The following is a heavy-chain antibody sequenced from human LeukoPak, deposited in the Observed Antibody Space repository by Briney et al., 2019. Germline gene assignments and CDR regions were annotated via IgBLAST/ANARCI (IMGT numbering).Heavy chain of an antibody. CDR1: GGTFSSYA. CDR3: ARIFCSSTSCYIFRNDAFDI. Sequence: SVKVSCKASGGTFSSYAISWVRQAPGQGLEWMGGIIPIFGTANYAQKFQGRVTITADESTSTAYMELSSLRSEDTAVYYCARIFCSSTSCYIFRNDAFDIWGQRTMVTVSS. V-gene: IGHV1-69*13. D-gene: IGHD2-2*02. J-gene: IGHJ3*02. CDR2: IIPIFGTA.